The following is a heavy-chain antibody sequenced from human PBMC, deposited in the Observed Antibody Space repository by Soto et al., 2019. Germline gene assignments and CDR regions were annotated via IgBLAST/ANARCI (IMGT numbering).Heavy chain of an antibody. V-gene: IGHV1-69*12. CDR2: IIPIFGTA. J-gene: IGHJ4*02. CDR1: GGTFSSYA. Sequence: QVQLVQSGAEVKKPGSSVKVSCKASGGTFSSYAISWVRQAPGQGLEWMGGIIPIFGTANYAQKFQGRVTITADESTSTAYMELSSLRSEDTAVYYCAREGRRCISTSRYSYYFDYWGQGTLVTVSS. D-gene: IGHD2-2*01. CDR3: AREGRRCISTSRYSYYFDY.